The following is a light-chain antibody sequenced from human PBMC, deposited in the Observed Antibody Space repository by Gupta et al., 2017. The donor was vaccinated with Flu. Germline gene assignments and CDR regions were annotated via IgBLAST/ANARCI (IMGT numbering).Light chain of an antibody. Sequence: EIVLTQSPGSLALSPGERATLSCRASQSVSSTAWYQQQPGQSPRLLIYRASTRATGIPDRFSGSGYGTDFTLTISRREPEDFAVYYCQQYNRSPPWTFGQGTKVEIK. J-gene: IGKJ1*01. CDR3: QQYNRSPPWT. CDR1: QSVSST. V-gene: IGKV3-20*01. CDR2: RAS.